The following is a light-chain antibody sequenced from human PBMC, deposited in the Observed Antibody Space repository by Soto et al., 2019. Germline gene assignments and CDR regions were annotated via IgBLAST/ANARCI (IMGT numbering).Light chain of an antibody. Sequence: EIVLTQSPGTLSLSPGERATLSCRASQSVSANYLAWYQQKPGQAPRLLIYGASSRATGSPDRFSGSGSGTDFTLTISRLEPEDCAVYFCQQHGSSPCTFGPGTKVDI. CDR3: QQHGSSPCT. V-gene: IGKV3-20*01. CDR1: QSVSANY. CDR2: GAS. J-gene: IGKJ3*01.